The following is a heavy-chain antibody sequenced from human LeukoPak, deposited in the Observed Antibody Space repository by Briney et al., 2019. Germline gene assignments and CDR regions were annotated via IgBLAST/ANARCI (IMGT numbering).Heavy chain of an antibody. J-gene: IGHJ4*02. CDR2: INTSGST. CDR1: GGSFSSGNYY. CDR3: ARGATPKGGSYHFDY. V-gene: IGHV4-61*02. Sequence: PSETLSLTCTVSGGSFSSGNYYWSWIRQPAGKGLEWIGRINTSGSTNYNPSLKSRVTMSVDTSKNQFSLALSSVTAADTAVYYCARGATPKGGSYHFDYWGQGTLVTVSS. D-gene: IGHD5-12*01.